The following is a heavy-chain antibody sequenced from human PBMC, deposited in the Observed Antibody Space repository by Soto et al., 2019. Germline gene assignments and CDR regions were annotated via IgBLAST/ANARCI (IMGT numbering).Heavy chain of an antibody. CDR2: IIPIFGTA. D-gene: IGHD1-1*01. V-gene: IGHV1-69*01. CDR1: GGTFSSYA. CDR3: ARTQLERRHQHWYFDL. J-gene: IGHJ2*01. Sequence: QVQLVQSGAEVKKPGSSVKVSCKASGGTFSSYAISWVRQAPGQGLEWMGGIIPIFGTANYAQKFQGRVTITADESTSTSYMELSRLRSEDTAVYYCARTQLERRHQHWYFDLWGRGTLVTVSS.